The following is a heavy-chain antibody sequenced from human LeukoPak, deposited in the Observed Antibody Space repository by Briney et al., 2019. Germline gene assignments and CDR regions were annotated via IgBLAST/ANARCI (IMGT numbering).Heavy chain of an antibody. D-gene: IGHD3-9*01. CDR2: INPSGGST. CDR1: GYTFTSYY. CDR3: ARVRYDILTVRNWFDP. J-gene: IGHJ5*02. V-gene: IGHV1-46*01. Sequence: ASVKVSCKASGYTFTSYYMHWVRQAPGQGLEWMGIINPSGGSTSYAQKFQGRVTMTRDMSTSTAYMELSRLRSDDTAVYYCARVRYDILTVRNWFDPWGQGTLVTVSS.